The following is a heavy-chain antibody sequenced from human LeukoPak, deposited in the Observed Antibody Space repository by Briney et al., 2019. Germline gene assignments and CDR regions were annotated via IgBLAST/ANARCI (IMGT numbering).Heavy chain of an antibody. CDR1: GFTFSNAW. V-gene: IGHV3-15*01. Sequence: GGSLRLSCAASGFTFSNAWMSWVRQAPGKGLEWVGRIKSKTDGGTTDYAAPVKGRFTISRDDSKNTLYLQMNILKTEDTAVYYCTTGITMVRGVIHMIDYWGQGTLVTVSS. CDR3: TTGITMVRGVIHMIDY. CDR2: IKSKTDGGTT. D-gene: IGHD3-10*01. J-gene: IGHJ4*02.